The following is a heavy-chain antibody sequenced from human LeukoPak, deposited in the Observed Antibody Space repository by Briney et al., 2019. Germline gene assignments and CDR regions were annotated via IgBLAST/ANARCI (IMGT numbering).Heavy chain of an antibody. Sequence: SETLSLTCAVSGGSISSPYWWSWVRQPPGKGLEWIGEIYHSGSTNYNPSLKSRVTISIDKSKNQFSLKLSSVTAADTAVYYCARVRRGSYYGGDAFDIWGQGTMVTVSS. CDR1: GGSISSPYW. V-gene: IGHV4-4*02. CDR2: IYHSGST. D-gene: IGHD1-26*01. CDR3: ARVRRGSYYGGDAFDI. J-gene: IGHJ3*02.